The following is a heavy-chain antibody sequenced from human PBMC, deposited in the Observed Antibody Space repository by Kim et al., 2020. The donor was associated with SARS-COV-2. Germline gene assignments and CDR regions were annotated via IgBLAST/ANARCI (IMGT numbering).Heavy chain of an antibody. D-gene: IGHD5-18*01. V-gene: IGHV1-2*02. J-gene: IGHJ6*02. CDR3: ARGGGYSHGRDYYYGMDV. Sequence: ASVKVSCKASGYTFTGYYMHWVRQAPGQGLEWMGWINPNSGGTNYAQKFQGRVTMTRDTSISTAYMELSRLRSDDTAVYYCARGGGYSHGRDYYYGMDVWGQGTTVTVSS. CDR2: INPNSGGT. CDR1: GYTFTGYY.